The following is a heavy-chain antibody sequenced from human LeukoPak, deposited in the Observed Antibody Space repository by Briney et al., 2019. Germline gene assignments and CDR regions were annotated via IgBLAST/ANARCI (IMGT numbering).Heavy chain of an antibody. D-gene: IGHD5-18*01. Sequence: PGGSLRLSCAASGFTFSSYGMHWVRQAPGKGLEWVAFIRYDGSNKYYADSVKGRFTISRDNAKNSLYLQMNSLRAEDTAVYYCARKDTAMVSYNWFDPWGQGTLVTVSS. CDR3: ARKDTAMVSYNWFDP. CDR2: IRYDGSNK. V-gene: IGHV3-30*02. J-gene: IGHJ5*02. CDR1: GFTFSSYG.